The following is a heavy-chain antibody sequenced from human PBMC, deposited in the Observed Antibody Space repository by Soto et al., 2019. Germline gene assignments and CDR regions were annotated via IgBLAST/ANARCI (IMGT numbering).Heavy chain of an antibody. J-gene: IGHJ6*02. D-gene: IGHD5-12*01. CDR1: GGSISSGGYS. V-gene: IGHV4-30-2*01. Sequence: QLQLQESGSGLVKPSQTLSLTCAVSGGSISSGGYSWSWIRQPPGKGLEWIGYLYHSGSTYYNPSLKSRVTIAVDWSKNQFSLKLSSVTAADTAVYYCARLGGGYRPSYGMDVWGQGTTVTVSS. CDR3: ARLGGGYRPSYGMDV. CDR2: LYHSGST.